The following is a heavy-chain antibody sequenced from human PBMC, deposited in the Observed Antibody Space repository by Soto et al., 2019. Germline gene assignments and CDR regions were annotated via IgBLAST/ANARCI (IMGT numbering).Heavy chain of an antibody. CDR3: AKDRGRGSYPGGDFDH. CDR2: ISFDGSNQ. J-gene: IGHJ4*02. D-gene: IGHD1-26*01. V-gene: IGHV3-30*18. CDR1: GFSFRSFG. Sequence: QMQLVESGGGVVQPGRSLRLSCGASGFSFRSFGMHWVRQSPAKGLEWLAIISFDGSNQYYADSVKGQFIISRDNSKNTVDLEMNNLRPEDTALYYCAKDRGRGSYPGGDFDHWGLGTLVTVSS.